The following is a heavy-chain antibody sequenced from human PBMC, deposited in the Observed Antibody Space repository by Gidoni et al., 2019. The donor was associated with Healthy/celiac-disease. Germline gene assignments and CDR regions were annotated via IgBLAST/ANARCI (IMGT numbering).Heavy chain of an antibody. CDR3: ARGIFGVVPFAPIDY. Sequence: QVQLVQSGAEVKKPGASVKVSCKASGYTFTSYAMHWVRQAPGQRLEWMGWINAGNGNTKYSQKFQGRVTITRDTSASTAYMELSSLRSEDTAVYYCARGIFGVVPFAPIDYWGQGTLVTVSS. J-gene: IGHJ4*02. V-gene: IGHV1-3*01. CDR2: INAGNGNT. CDR1: GYTFTSYA. D-gene: IGHD3-3*01.